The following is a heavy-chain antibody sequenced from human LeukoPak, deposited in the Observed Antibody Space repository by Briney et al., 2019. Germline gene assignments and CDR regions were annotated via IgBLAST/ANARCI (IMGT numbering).Heavy chain of an antibody. V-gene: IGHV3-23*01. D-gene: IGHD3-3*01. CDR2: IVGSSGST. CDR3: ARSRYDFWSAYDY. J-gene: IGHJ4*02. CDR1: GFTFSNYA. Sequence: GGSLRLSYAASGFTFSNYAMSWVRQAPGKGLEWVSTIVGSSGSTYYADSVKGRFTISRDNSKSTLYLQMNSLRAEDTAVYYCARSRYDFWSAYDYWGQGILVTVSS.